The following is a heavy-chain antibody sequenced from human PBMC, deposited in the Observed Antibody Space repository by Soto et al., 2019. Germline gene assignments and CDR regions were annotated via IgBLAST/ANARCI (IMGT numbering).Heavy chain of an antibody. V-gene: IGHV3-30*03. CDR1: GFTFSDYG. D-gene: IGHD1-26*01. CDR3: TRGGGAHYRFDP. CDR2: ISYDGGNK. Sequence: GGSLRLSCAASGFTFSDYGMHWVRQAPGKGLEWVAVISYDGGNKYYADSVKGRFTISRDNFKNTVYLELRSLRPDDTAVYYCTRGGGAHYRFDPWGQGTLVTVSS. J-gene: IGHJ5*02.